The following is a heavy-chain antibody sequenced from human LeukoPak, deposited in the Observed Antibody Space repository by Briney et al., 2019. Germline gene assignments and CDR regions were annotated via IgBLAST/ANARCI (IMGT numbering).Heavy chain of an antibody. V-gene: IGHV3-21*01. J-gene: IGHJ4*02. CDR3: ARGGYCSSTSCPKFD. D-gene: IGHD2-2*01. CDR2: FSTSSSHI. CDR1: GVTVSSNY. Sequence: PGGSLRLSCAVSGVTVSSNYMSWVRQAPGKGLEWVSYFSTSSSHIYYADSVKGRFTISRDNAKNSLYLQMNSLRAEDTAVYYCARGGYCSSTSCPKFDWGQGTLVTVSS.